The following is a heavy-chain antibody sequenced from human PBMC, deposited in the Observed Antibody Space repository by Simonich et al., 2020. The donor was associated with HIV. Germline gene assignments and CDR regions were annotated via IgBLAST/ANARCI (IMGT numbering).Heavy chain of an antibody. CDR1: GGSISSSRYY. J-gene: IGHJ4*02. CDR3: ARMGARQGAGVY. Sequence: QLQLQESGPGLVKPSETLSLTCTVSGGSISSSRYYWGWIRQLPGKGLEWIGSIYYSGSTYYNPSLKSRVTISVDTSKNQFSLKLSSVTAADTAVYYCARMGARQGAGVYWGQGTLVTVSS. V-gene: IGHV4-39*01. CDR2: IYYSGST. D-gene: IGHD1-26*01.